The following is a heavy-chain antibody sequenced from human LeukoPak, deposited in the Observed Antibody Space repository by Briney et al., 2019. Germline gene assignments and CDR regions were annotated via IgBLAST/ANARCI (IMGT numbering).Heavy chain of an antibody. CDR1: GGSISSYY. Sequence: SETLSLTCTVSGGSISSYYWSWIRQPAGKGLEWIGRIYTSRSTNYNPSLKSRVTMSVDTSKNQFSLKLSSVTAADTAVYYCARDAHIQYYYDSSGYYDYWGQGTLVTVSS. D-gene: IGHD3-22*01. CDR2: IYTSRST. J-gene: IGHJ4*02. CDR3: ARDAHIQYYYDSSGYYDY. V-gene: IGHV4-4*07.